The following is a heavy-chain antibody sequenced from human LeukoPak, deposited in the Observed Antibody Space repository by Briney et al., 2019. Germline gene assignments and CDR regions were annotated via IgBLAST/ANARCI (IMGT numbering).Heavy chain of an antibody. CDR3: ARGPHYYGSGSYYPIDY. D-gene: IGHD3-10*01. V-gene: IGHV1-46*01. J-gene: IGHJ4*02. Sequence: ASVTVSCTASGYTFTSYYMHWVRQAPGQGLGWMGIINPSGGSTSYAQKFQGRVTMTRDTSTSTVYMELSSLRSEDTAVYYCARGPHYYGSGSYYPIDYWGQGTLVTVSS. CDR1: GYTFTSYY. CDR2: INPSGGST.